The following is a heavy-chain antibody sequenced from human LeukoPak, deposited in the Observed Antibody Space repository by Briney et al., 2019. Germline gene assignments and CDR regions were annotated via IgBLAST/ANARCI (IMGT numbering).Heavy chain of an antibody. Sequence: ASVKVSCKASGYTFTGYYMHWVRQAPGQGLEWMGWINPNSGGTNYAQKFQGRVTMTRDTSISTAYMELSRLRSDDTAVYYCARGPTSGWYHYFDYWGQGTLVTVSS. V-gene: IGHV1-2*02. CDR2: INPNSGGT. CDR3: ARGPTSGWYHYFDY. D-gene: IGHD6-19*01. CDR1: GYTFTGYY. J-gene: IGHJ4*02.